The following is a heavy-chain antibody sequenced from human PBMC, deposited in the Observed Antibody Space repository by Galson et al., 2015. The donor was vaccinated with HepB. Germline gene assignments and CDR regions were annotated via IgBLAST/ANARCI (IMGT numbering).Heavy chain of an antibody. Sequence: SVKVSCKASGYTFTSYGISWVRQAPGQGLEWMGWISAYNGNTNYAQKLQGRVTMTTDTSTSTAYMELRSLRSDDTAVYYCARDPYYDSSGYPGDYWGQGTLVTVSS. D-gene: IGHD3-22*01. CDR2: ISAYNGNT. CDR3: ARDPYYDSSGYPGDY. V-gene: IGHV1-18*04. J-gene: IGHJ4*02. CDR1: GYTFTSYG.